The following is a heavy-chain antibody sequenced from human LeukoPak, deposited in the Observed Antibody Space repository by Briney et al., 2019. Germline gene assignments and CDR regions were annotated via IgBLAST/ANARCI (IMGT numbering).Heavy chain of an antibody. CDR2: IYHSGST. J-gene: IGHJ4*02. Sequence: KPSETLSLTCAVSGGSISSGGYSWSWIRQPPGKGLEWIGYIYHSGSTYYNPSLKSRVTISVDRSKNQFSLKLSSVTAADTAVYYCARDSRYDSSGYYVYWGQGTLVTVSS. CDR3: ARDSRYDSSGYYVY. V-gene: IGHV4-30-2*01. CDR1: GGSISSGGYS. D-gene: IGHD3-22*01.